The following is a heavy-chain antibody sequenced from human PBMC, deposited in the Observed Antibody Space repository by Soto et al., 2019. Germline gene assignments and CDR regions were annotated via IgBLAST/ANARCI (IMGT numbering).Heavy chain of an antibody. D-gene: IGHD3-3*01. CDR2: IYYSGST. J-gene: IGHJ4*02. CDR1: GGSISSSSYY. CDR3: ARQDRAYYDFWSGNNYYFDY. V-gene: IGHV4-39*01. Sequence: SETLSLTCTVSGGSISSSSYYWGWIRQPPGKGLEWIGSIYYSGSTYYNPSLKSRVTISVDTSKNQFSLKLSSVTAADTAVYYCARQDRAYYDFWSGNNYYFDYWGQGTLVTVSS.